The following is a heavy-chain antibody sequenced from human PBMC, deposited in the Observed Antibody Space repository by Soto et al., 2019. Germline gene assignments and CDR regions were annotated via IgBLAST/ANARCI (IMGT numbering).Heavy chain of an antibody. Sequence: GGSLRLSCAASGFIFSSHWMHWVRQAPGKGLVGVSHIGPDGSNIWEADSVQGRFTISRDNARNRLYLQMNSLRDEDTAIYYCVRENNWSFDCWGQGFLVTVSS. CDR2: IGPDGSNI. D-gene: IGHD1-1*01. V-gene: IGHV3-74*01. J-gene: IGHJ4*02. CDR3: VRENNWSFDC. CDR1: GFIFSSHW.